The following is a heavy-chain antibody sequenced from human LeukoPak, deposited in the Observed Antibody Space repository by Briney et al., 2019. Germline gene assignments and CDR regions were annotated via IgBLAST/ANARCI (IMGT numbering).Heavy chain of an antibody. D-gene: IGHD1-26*01. CDR1: GYIFTSYG. J-gene: IGHJ6*02. Sequence: GASVKVSCKASGYIFTSYGISWVRQAPGQGLEWMGGIIPIFGTANYAQKFQGRVTITADESTSTAYMELSSLRSEDTAVYYCAREGSFVSGYYYYGMDVWGQGTTVTVSS. CDR2: IIPIFGTA. V-gene: IGHV1-69*13. CDR3: AREGSFVSGYYYYGMDV.